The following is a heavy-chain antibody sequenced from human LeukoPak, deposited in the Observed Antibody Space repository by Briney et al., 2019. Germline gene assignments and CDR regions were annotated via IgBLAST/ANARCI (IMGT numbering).Heavy chain of an antibody. Sequence: QPGGSLRLSCAASGFTFSSYAMSWVRQAPGKGLEWVSAISGSGGSTYYAASVKGRFTISRDNSKNTLYLQMNSLRAEDTAVYYCAKAKYYFGGNYFDYWGQGTLVTVSS. CDR2: ISGSGGST. D-gene: IGHD3-10*01. J-gene: IGHJ4*02. CDR3: AKAKYYFGGNYFDY. V-gene: IGHV3-23*01. CDR1: GFTFSSYA.